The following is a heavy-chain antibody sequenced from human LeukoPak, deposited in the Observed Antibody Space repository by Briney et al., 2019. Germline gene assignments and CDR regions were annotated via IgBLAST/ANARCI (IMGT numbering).Heavy chain of an antibody. CDR3: ARHWESGSYLGWYFDY. V-gene: IGHV4-34*01. CDR1: GGSFSGYY. J-gene: IGHJ4*02. Sequence: PSETLSLTCAVYGGSFSGYYWSWIRQPPGKGLEWIGEINHSGSTNYNPSLKSRVTISVDTSKNQFSLKLSSVTAADTAVYYCARHWESGSYLGWYFDYWGQGTLVTVSS. CDR2: INHSGST. D-gene: IGHD1-26*01.